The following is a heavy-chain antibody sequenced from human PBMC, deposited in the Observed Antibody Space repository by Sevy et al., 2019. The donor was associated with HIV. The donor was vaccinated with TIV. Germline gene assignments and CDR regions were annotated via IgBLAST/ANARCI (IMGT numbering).Heavy chain of an antibody. D-gene: IGHD3-10*01. CDR3: ASAYYYDAFDI. CDR2: IYSGGST. J-gene: IGHJ3*02. CDR1: GFTVSSNY. V-gene: IGHV3-53*01. Sequence: GGSLRLSCAASGFTVSSNYMSWVRQAPGKGLEWVSVIYSGGSTYYADSVKGRFTISRDNPKNTLYLQMNSLRAEDTAVYYCASAYYYDAFDIWGQGTMVTVSS.